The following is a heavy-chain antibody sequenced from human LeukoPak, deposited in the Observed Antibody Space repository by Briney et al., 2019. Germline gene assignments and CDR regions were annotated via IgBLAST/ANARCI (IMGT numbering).Heavy chain of an antibody. J-gene: IGHJ4*02. D-gene: IGHD3-22*01. V-gene: IGHV3-30*02. CDR3: ARGYYYDSSGPNIPFDY. CDR1: GFSFSSYG. CDR2: IRYDGSNK. Sequence: PGGSLRLSCAASGFSFSSYGMYWVRQAPGKGLEWVAFIRYDGSNKYYADSVKGRFTISRDNSKNTLYLQMNSLRVEDTAVYYCARGYYYDSSGPNIPFDYWGQGTLVTVSS.